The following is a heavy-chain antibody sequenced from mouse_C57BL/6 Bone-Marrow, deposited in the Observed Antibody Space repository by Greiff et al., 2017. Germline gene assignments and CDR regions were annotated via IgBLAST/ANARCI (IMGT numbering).Heavy chain of an antibody. CDR1: GYTFTSYW. CDR2: IHPNSGST. CDR3: ARWVTTVVPFAY. Sequence: QVQLQQSGAELVKPGASVKLSCKASGYTFTSYWMHWVKQRPGQGLEWIGMIHPNSGSTNYNEKFKSKATLTVDKSSSTAYMQLSSLTSEDSAVXYYARWVTTVVPFAYWGQGTLVTVSA. V-gene: IGHV1-64*01. J-gene: IGHJ3*01. D-gene: IGHD1-1*01.